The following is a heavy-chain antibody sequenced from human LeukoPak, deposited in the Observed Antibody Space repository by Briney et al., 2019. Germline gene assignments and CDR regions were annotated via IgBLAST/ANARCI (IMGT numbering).Heavy chain of an antibody. J-gene: IGHJ4*02. D-gene: IGHD5-18*01. V-gene: IGHV4-59*12. CDR2: IYYSGST. CDR1: GGSISSYY. Sequence: SETLSLTCTVSGGSISSYYWSWIRQPPGKRLEWIGYIYYSGSTNYNPSLKSRVTIPVDTSKNQFSLKLSSETAADTAVYYCASRRRGYSYGYLVYWGQGTLVTVSS. CDR3: ASRRRGYSYGYLVY.